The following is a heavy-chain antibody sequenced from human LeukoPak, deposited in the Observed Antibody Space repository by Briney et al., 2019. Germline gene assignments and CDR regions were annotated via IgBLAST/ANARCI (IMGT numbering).Heavy chain of an antibody. J-gene: IGHJ3*02. D-gene: IGHD6-6*01. V-gene: IGHV3-48*03. Sequence: GRSLRLSCVASGFTFSSYEMNWVRQAPGRGLEWVSYMSFSGSSTYYADSVKGRFTISRDNAKNSLYLQMNSLRAEDTAVYYCARLYSSSSGKAFDIWGQGTMVTVSS. CDR1: GFTFSSYE. CDR2: MSFSGSST. CDR3: ARLYSSSSGKAFDI.